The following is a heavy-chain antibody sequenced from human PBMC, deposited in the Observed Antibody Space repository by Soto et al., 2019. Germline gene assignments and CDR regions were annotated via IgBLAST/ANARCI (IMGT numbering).Heavy chain of an antibody. J-gene: IGHJ5*02. CDR3: ARVTLKAGNWFDP. CDR1: GYTFTDYF. Sequence: GASVKVSFKASGYTFTDYFIHWVRQAPGQGFEWMGWINPNSRGTNYAQKFQGRVTMTRDTSNSTAYMELRGLRSDDTAVYYCARVTLKAGNWFDPWGQGTLVTVSS. V-gene: IGHV1-2*02. CDR2: INPNSRGT.